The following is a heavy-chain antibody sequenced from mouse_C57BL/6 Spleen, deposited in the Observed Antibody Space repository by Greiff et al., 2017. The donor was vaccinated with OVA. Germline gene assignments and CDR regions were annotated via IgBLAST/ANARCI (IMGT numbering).Heavy chain of an antibody. V-gene: IGHV1-69*01. CDR3: ARRGVYYGNPYAMDY. J-gene: IGHJ4*01. Sequence: QVQLQQPGAELVMPGASVKLSCKASGYTFTSYWMHWVKQRPGQGLEWIGEIDPSDSYTNYNQKFKGKSTLTVDKSSSKAYMQLSSLTSEDSAVYYCARRGVYYGNPYAMDYWGQGTSVTVSS. D-gene: IGHD2-1*01. CDR2: IDPSDSYT. CDR1: GYTFTSYW.